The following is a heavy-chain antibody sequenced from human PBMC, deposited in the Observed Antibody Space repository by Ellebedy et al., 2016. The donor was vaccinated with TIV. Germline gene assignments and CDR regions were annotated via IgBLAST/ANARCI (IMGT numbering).Heavy chain of an antibody. V-gene: IGHV4-59*01. D-gene: IGHD3-22*01. J-gene: IGHJ6*02. CDR2: LYSSASA. CDR3: ARAMNGNHNGYYGMDV. Sequence: MPSETLSLTFTVPGCPLSTFYWSWIPQPQGKGLARIGYLYSSASAKYNPSLKSRVSMSVDTSNKLVSLKVTSVTDADTAVYYCARAMNGNHNGYYGMDVWGQGTPVTVFS. CDR1: GCPLSTFY.